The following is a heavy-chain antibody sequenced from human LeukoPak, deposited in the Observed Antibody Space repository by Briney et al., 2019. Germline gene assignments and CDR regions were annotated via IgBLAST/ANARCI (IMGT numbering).Heavy chain of an antibody. CDR2: INPNSGDT. J-gene: IGHJ6*02. Sequence: ASVKVSCKASGYTFSGYYMHWVRQAPGQGLEWMGWINPNSGDTNYAQKFQGRVSMTRDTSISTAYMELSRLRSDDTSVYYCARTLPNYYYGMDVWGQGTTVTVSS. CDR1: GYTFSGYY. V-gene: IGHV1-2*02. D-gene: IGHD1-26*01. CDR3: ARTLPNYYYGMDV.